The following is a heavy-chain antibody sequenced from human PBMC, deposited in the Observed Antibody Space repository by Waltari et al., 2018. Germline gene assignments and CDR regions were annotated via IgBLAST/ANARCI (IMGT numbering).Heavy chain of an antibody. CDR3: AHRPSGYRYGY. V-gene: IGHV2-5*01. J-gene: IGHJ4*02. Sequence: QITLKESGPTLVKPTQTLTLTCTFSGFSLSPSGVGVGGISQPPGKALAWLAFIYVNDNKRYSPPLTSRLTITKDTSKNQVVLTPTNVDPVDTATYYSAHRPSGYRYGYWGQGLLVTVSS. CDR2: IYVNDNK. CDR1: GFSLSPSGVG. D-gene: IGHD5-18*01.